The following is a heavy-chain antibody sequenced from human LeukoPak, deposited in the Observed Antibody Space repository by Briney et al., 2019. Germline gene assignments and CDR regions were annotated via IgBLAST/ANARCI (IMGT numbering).Heavy chain of an antibody. CDR3: AKDRLLYSSGWDDAFDI. J-gene: IGHJ3*02. Sequence: PGGSLRLSCAASGFTFSSYAMRWVRQAPGKGLEWVSAISGSGGSTYYADSVKGRFTISRDNSKNTLYLQMNSLRAEDTAVYYCAKDRLLYSSGWDDAFDIWGQGTMVTVSS. D-gene: IGHD6-19*01. CDR2: ISGSGGST. V-gene: IGHV3-23*01. CDR1: GFTFSSYA.